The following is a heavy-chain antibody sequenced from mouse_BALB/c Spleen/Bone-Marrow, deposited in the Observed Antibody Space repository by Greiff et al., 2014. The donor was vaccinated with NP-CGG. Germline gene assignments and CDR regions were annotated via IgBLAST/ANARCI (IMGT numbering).Heavy chain of an antibody. D-gene: IGHD2-4*01. Sequence: EVQLVESGGGLVQPGGSLKLSCAASGFTFSSYTMSWVRQTPEKRLEWVAYISNGGGSTYYPDTVKGRFTIPRDNAKNTLYLQMSSLKSEDTAMYYCARGLRGYAMDYWGQGTSVTVSS. CDR3: ARGLRGYAMDY. J-gene: IGHJ4*01. V-gene: IGHV5-12-2*01. CDR1: GFTFSSYT. CDR2: ISNGGGST.